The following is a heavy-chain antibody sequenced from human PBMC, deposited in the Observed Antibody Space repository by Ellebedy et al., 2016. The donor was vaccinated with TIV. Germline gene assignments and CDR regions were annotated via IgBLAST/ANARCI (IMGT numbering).Heavy chain of an antibody. D-gene: IGHD3-10*01. CDR1: GGSFSSPNYY. CDR2: IYSSGST. V-gene: IGHV4-61*03. J-gene: IGHJ5*02. Sequence: MPSETLSLTCILSGGSFSSPNYYWTWIRQPPGKGLEWIGNIYSSGSTDYKPSLKTPVTISVDTSKNHFSLNLKSVTAADTAVYFCSGAYGRATPRSWGQGTLVTVSS. CDR3: SGAYGRATPRS.